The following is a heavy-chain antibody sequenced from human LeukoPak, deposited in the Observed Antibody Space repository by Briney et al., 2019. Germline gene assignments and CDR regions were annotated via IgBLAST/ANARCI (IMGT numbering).Heavy chain of an antibody. CDR3: ARGFRVLDV. CDR2: IKFHGHET. J-gene: IGHJ6*02. CDR1: GFNFNNYD. V-gene: IGHV3-30*02. D-gene: IGHD6-13*01. Sequence: GGSLKLSCVASGFNFNNYDLHWFRQAPGKGLEWVAFIKFHGHETFYADSVGGRFTFSRDNSRNTSYLQMNSLRSEDTAVYYCARGFRVLDVWGQGTTVTVSS.